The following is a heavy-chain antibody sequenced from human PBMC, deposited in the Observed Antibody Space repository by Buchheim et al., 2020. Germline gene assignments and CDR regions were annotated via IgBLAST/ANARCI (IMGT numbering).Heavy chain of an antibody. J-gene: IGHJ4*02. Sequence: QVHLQESGPGLVKPSETLSLACSVSGASVSSDGSYWGWIRQHPGEGLEWIGYIYYSGSLHYNPSLKSRVTISVDRSKNQFSLKLSSVTAADTAVYYCARGGIPGLWFGELSSWGQGTL. V-gene: IGHV4-31*03. D-gene: IGHD3-10*01. CDR1: GASVSSDGSY. CDR2: IYYSGSL. CDR3: ARGGIPGLWFGELSS.